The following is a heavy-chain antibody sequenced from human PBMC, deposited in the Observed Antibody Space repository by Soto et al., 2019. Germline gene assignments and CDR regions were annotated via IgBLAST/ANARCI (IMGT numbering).Heavy chain of an antibody. V-gene: IGHV3-11*01. Sequence: GGSLRLSCAASGFTFSDYYMSWIRQAPGKGLEGVSYISSSGSTIYYADSVKGRFTISRDNAKNSLYLQMNSLRAEDTAVYYCARMPPTLYLDVWGQGTTVTVSS. CDR2: ISSSGSTI. CDR3: ARMPPTLYLDV. J-gene: IGHJ6*02. CDR1: GFTFSDYY. D-gene: IGHD2-8*01.